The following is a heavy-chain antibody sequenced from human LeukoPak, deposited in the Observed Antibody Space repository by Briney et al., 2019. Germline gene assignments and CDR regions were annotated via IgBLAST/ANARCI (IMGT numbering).Heavy chain of an antibody. V-gene: IGHV3-73*01. Sequence: GGSLKLSCVASGFNFNGSGFHWVRQAPGKGLEWVGRIRSRGNSYATAYAASVEGRFTVSRDESKNTAYLQMNSLTTEDTAVYYCTRLKEEGQVVADFDYWGQGTLVTVSS. J-gene: IGHJ4*02. CDR3: TRLKEEGQVVADFDY. CDR2: IRSRGNSYAT. CDR1: GFNFNGSG. D-gene: IGHD5-12*01.